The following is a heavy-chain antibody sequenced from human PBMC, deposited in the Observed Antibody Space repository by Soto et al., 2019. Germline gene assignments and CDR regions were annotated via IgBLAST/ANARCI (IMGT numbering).Heavy chain of an antibody. D-gene: IGHD4-17*01. CDR2: INHSGST. Sequence: QVQLQQWGAGLLKPSETLSLTCAVYGGSFSGYYWSWIRQPPGKGLEWIGEINHSGSTNYNPSLKIRVTISVDTSKNQFSLKLSSVTAADTAVYYCARMVTVTTDFNYWGQGTLVTVSS. CDR3: ARMVTVTTDFNY. V-gene: IGHV4-34*01. CDR1: GGSFSGYY. J-gene: IGHJ4*02.